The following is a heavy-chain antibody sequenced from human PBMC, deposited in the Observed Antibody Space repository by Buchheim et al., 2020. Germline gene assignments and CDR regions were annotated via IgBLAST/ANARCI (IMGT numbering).Heavy chain of an antibody. V-gene: IGHV3-49*03. D-gene: IGHD3-22*01. CDR2: IRSKTKGGTP. CDR1: GFTFGDYP. Sequence: EVQLVESGGGLVQPGRPLRLSCTASGFTFGDYPMSWFRQAPGKGLEWVGFIRSKTKGGTPEYAASVKGRITISRDDFKGIVYLQMNSLKIEDTAVYYCTRARSSGYSVSTDYWGQGTL. CDR3: TRARSSGYSVSTDY. J-gene: IGHJ4*02.